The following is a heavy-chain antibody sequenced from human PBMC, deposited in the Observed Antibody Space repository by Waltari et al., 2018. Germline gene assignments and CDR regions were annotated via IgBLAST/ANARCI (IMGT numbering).Heavy chain of an antibody. Sequence: QVQLQESGPGLVKPSETLSLTCAVSGYSISSGYYWGWIRQPPGKGLEWIGSIYHSGSTYYNPSLKSRVTISVDTSKNQFSLKLSSVTAADTAVYYCEGATTWGQGTLVTVSS. CDR1: GYSISSGYY. CDR2: IYHSGST. D-gene: IGHD1-26*01. J-gene: IGHJ4*02. CDR3: EGATT. V-gene: IGHV4-38-2*01.